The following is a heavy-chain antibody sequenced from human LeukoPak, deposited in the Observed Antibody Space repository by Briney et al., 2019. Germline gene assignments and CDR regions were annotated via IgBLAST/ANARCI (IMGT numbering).Heavy chain of an antibody. CDR3: ARRYDFWSGYPPPLDY. V-gene: IGHV4-34*01. CDR2: INPSRNT. J-gene: IGHJ4*02. D-gene: IGHD3-3*01. Sequence: SETLSLTCAVFGGSFSGYYWNWIRQPPGKGLEWIGQINPSRNTNYNPCPKSRVTISVDPSKNQFSLKLSSVPAADTAVYYCARRYDFWSGYPPPLDYWGQGTLVTVSS. CDR1: GGSFSGYY.